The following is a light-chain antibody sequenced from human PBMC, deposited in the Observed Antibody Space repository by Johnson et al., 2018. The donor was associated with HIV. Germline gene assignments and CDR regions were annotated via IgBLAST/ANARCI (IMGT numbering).Light chain of an antibody. CDR2: NND. Sequence: QSVLTQPPSVSAAPGQKVTISCSGSRSNIGNNYVSWYQQFPGTAPKLLISNNDKRPSGIPDRFSGSRSGTSATLGITGLQTGDEADYYCGTWDSSLSAYVFVTGTKVTV. CDR1: RSNIGNNY. J-gene: IGLJ1*01. CDR3: GTWDSSLSAYV. V-gene: IGLV1-51*01.